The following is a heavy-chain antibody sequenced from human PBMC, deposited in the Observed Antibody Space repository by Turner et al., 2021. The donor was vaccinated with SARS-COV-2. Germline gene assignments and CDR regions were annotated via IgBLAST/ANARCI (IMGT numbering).Heavy chain of an antibody. CDR2: IYYSGST. D-gene: IGHD6-13*01. V-gene: IGHV4-59*01. J-gene: IGHJ4*02. CDR3: ARQSSSWYLASFDY. CDR1: GDSISSYY. Sequence: QVQLQESGPGLVKPSETLSLTCTVSGDSISSYYWSWIRQPPGKGLEWIGYIYYSGSTNYNPSLKSRVTISVDTSKNQFSLKLSSVTAADTAVYYCARQSSSWYLASFDYWGQETLVTVSS.